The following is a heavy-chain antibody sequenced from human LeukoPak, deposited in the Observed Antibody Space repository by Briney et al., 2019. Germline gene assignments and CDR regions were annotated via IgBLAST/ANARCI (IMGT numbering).Heavy chain of an antibody. D-gene: IGHD4-23*01. V-gene: IGHV3-23*01. CDR1: GFTFSTYA. J-gene: IGHJ3*02. Sequence: QPGGSLRLSCAASGFTFSTYAMTWVRQAPGKGLEWVSAIAGGDGTTYYTNSVKGRFTISRDNSQKTLYLQMNSLRAEDTAVYYCAKSRAGGRYDAFDIWGQGTMVTVSS. CDR3: AKSRAGGRYDAFDI. CDR2: IAGGDGTT.